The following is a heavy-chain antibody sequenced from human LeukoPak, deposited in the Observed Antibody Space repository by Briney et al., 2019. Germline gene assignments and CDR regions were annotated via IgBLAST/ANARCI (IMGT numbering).Heavy chain of an antibody. CDR2: ISYDGSNK. Sequence: GGSLRLSCAASGFTFSSYALHWVRQAPGKGLEWVAVISYDGSNKYYADSVKGRFTISRDNSKSTLYLQINSLRAEDTAVYYCARVRSSWYYYDSSGYSPDAFDIWGQGTMVTVSS. D-gene: IGHD3-22*01. V-gene: IGHV3-30-3*01. CDR3: ARVRSSWYYYDSSGYSPDAFDI. CDR1: GFTFSSYA. J-gene: IGHJ3*02.